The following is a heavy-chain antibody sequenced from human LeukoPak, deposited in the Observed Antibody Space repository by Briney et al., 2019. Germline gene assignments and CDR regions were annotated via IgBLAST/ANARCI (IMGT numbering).Heavy chain of an antibody. CDR2: ISHSGST. D-gene: IGHD3-10*01. J-gene: IGHJ5*02. V-gene: IGHV4-4*02. CDR3: ASRPPITSNWYDP. CDR1: GGSFSSSNW. Sequence: PSGTLSLTCAVSGGSFSSSNWWSWVRQPPGKGLEWIGEISHSGSTNYNPSLKSRVTISVDKSKNQFSLKLSSVTAADTAVYYCASRPPITSNWYDPWGQGTLVTVSS.